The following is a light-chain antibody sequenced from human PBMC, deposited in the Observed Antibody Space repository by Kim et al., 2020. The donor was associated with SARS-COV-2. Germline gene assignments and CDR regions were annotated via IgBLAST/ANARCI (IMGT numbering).Light chain of an antibody. CDR2: TAS. Sequence: DIQMTQSPSTLSASVGDRVTITCRASQNISRCLTWYQQKPGKAPKLLIYTASSLQSGVPSRFSGSGSETDFTLTVSSLQPEDFATYYCQQYYSQARTFGQGTKVDIK. V-gene: IGKV1-39*01. CDR1: QNISRC. J-gene: IGKJ1*01. CDR3: QQYYSQART.